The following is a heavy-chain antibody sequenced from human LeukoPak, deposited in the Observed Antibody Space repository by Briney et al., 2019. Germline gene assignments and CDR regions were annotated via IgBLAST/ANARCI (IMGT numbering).Heavy chain of an antibody. V-gene: IGHV1-46*01. CDR1: GYTFTNYY. CDR2: INPGGANT. Sequence: ASVKVSCKASGYTFTNYYIHWVRQAPGQGLEWMGLINPGGANTNYAQNFQGRVTMTRDMSTSTVYMELSRLRSDDTAVYYCAREPIAAAGTNDAFDIWGQGTMVTVSS. CDR3: AREPIAAAGTNDAFDI. D-gene: IGHD6-13*01. J-gene: IGHJ3*02.